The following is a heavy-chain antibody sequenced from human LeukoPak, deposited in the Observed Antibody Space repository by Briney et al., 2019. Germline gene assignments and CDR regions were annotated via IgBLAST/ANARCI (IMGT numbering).Heavy chain of an antibody. CDR2: INHSGST. D-gene: IGHD3-22*01. CDR1: GFTFSNAR. V-gene: IGHV4-34*01. Sequence: GSLRLSCAASGFTFSNARMSWVRQPPGKGLEWIGEINHSGSTNYNPSLKSRVTISVDTSKNQFSLKLSSVTAADTAVYYCARQMIPPGDDAFDIWGQGTMVTVSS. J-gene: IGHJ3*02. CDR3: ARQMIPPGDDAFDI.